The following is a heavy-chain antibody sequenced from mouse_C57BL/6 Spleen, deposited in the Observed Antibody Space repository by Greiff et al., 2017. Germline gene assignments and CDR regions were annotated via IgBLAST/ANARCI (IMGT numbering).Heavy chain of an antibody. V-gene: IGHV1-19*01. Sequence: EVQLQQSGPVLVKPGASVKMSCKASGYTFTDYYMNWVKQSHGKSLEWIEVINPYNGGTSYNQKFKGKATLTVDKSSSTAYMELNSLTSEDSAVYYCARGRASYAMDYWGQGTSVTVSS. D-gene: IGHD6-1*01. J-gene: IGHJ4*01. CDR3: ARGRASYAMDY. CDR2: INPYNGGT. CDR1: GYTFTDYY.